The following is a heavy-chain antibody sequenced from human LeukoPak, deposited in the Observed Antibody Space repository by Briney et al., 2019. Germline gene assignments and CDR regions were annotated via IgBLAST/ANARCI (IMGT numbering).Heavy chain of an antibody. Sequence: SETLSLTCSVSGYSISSDYYWGWIRQPPGKGLEWIGSKYHSGNTYNMRSLKSRVTILIDTSKNHYCLKLNSVTAADTAVYYCARAGYSNGLDYWGQGTLVSVS. V-gene: IGHV4-38-2*02. CDR3: ARAGYSNGLDY. J-gene: IGHJ4*02. CDR2: KYHSGNT. D-gene: IGHD6-19*01. CDR1: GYSISSDYY.